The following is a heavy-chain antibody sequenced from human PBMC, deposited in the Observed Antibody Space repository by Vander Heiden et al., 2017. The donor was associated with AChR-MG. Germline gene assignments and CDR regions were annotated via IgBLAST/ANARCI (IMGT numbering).Heavy chain of an antibody. CDR1: GYTLTNYF. Sequence: QVQLVHPGAEVKKSGASVKVSCKASGYTLTNYFMHWVRQAPGQGLEWMGIINLSGGSTTYAQKFQDRVTMTRDTSTSTVYMELSSLRSEDTAVYYCARAAYGSGSYNLDYWGQGTLVTVSS. CDR2: INLSGGST. D-gene: IGHD3-10*01. J-gene: IGHJ4*02. CDR3: ARAAYGSGSYNLDY. V-gene: IGHV1-46*01.